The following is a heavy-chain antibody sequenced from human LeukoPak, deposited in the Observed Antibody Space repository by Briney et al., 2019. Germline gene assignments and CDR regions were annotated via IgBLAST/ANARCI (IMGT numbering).Heavy chain of an antibody. V-gene: IGHV1-2*02. CDR3: ARERRGLLWFRDGYYYGMDV. CDR1: GYTFTGYY. Sequence: GASVKVSCKASGYTFTGYYMHWVRQAPGQGLEWMGWINPNSGGTNYAQKFQGRVTMTRDTSISTAYMELSRLRSDDTAVYYCARERRGLLWFRDGYYYGMDVWGQGTTVTVSS. D-gene: IGHD3-10*01. J-gene: IGHJ6*02. CDR2: INPNSGGT.